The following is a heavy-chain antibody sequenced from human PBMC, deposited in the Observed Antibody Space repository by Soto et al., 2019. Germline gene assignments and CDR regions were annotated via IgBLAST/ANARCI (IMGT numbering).Heavy chain of an antibody. CDR1: GGTFSRYV. CDR2: IMLIFGRA. J-gene: IGHJ4*02. Sequence: QVQLVQSGAEVKKPGSSVEVSCKASGGTFSRYVISWVRQAPGQGLEWMGGIMLIFGRANYAQKLQSRVSITAEESPNPLYIKMSSMTSEDTDMYYCARGGSSWALLDYWGQGSLDTVSS. D-gene: IGHD6-13*01. CDR3: ARGGSSWALLDY. V-gene: IGHV1-69*01.